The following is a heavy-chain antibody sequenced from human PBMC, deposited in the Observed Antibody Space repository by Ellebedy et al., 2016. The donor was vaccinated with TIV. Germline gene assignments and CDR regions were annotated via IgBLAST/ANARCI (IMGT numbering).Heavy chain of an antibody. Sequence: GESLKISCAASGFTFSSYYMNWVRQAPGKGLEWVSYISGSGGMMDHADSVKGRFTISRDNAKNSLYLQLNSLRADDTAVYYCARLVGSSGSHDYWGQGTLVTVSS. J-gene: IGHJ4*02. V-gene: IGHV3-48*04. CDR1: GFTFSSYY. D-gene: IGHD3-22*01. CDR2: ISGSGGMM. CDR3: ARLVGSSGSHDY.